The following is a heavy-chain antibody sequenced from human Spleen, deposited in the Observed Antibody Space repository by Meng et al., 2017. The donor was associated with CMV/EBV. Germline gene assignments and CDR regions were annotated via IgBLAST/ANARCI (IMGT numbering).Heavy chain of an antibody. CDR2: ISYSGST. J-gene: IGHJ6*02. CDR1: GGSISSYY. D-gene: IGHD2-2*01. Sequence: SETLSLTCTVSGGSISSYYWSWIRQPPGKGLEWIGYISYSGSTNYNPSLKSRVTISVDTSKNQFSLKLSSVTAADTAVYYCARGTSWFAAHYYGMDVWGQGTTVTVSS. CDR3: ARGTSWFAAHYYGMDV. V-gene: IGHV4-59*12.